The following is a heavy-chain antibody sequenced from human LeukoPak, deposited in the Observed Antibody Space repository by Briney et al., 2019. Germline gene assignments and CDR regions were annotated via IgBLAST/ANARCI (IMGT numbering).Heavy chain of an antibody. CDR3: ARVRPPPLWGDYYYYYGMDV. CDR1: GYSITSSSW. V-gene: IGHV4-28*03. J-gene: IGHJ6*02. CDR2: IYHSGTT. D-gene: IGHD2-21*01. Sequence: SDTLSLTCAVSGYSITSSSWWGWIRQPPGKGLEWIGYIYHSGTTYYNPSLQSRVTMSVDTSKNQFSLKLSSVTAADTAVYYCARVRPPPLWGDYYYYYGMDVWGQGTTVTVSS.